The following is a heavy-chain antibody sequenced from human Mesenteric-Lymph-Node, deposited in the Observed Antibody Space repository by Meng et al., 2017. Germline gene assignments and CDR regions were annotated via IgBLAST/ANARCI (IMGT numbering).Heavy chain of an antibody. CDR1: GFTFSSYG. D-gene: IGHD6-19*01. V-gene: IGHV3-33*01. J-gene: IGHJ4*02. CDR3: ARVDSSGHFDS. Sequence: GGSLRLSCAASGFTFSSYGMHWVRQAPGKGLEWVAVLWYDGSNKYYADSVKGRFTISRDNSKNTLYLQMTSLRAEDTAIYYCARVDSSGHFDSWGQGTLVTVSS. CDR2: LWYDGSNK.